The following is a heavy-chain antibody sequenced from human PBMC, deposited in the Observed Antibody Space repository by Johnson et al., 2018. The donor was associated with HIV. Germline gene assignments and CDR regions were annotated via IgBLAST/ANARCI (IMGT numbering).Heavy chain of an antibody. CDR3: ARAYYTFWSGYDAFDI. V-gene: IGHV3-30*02. Sequence: MSWVRQAPGKGLEWVSFIRYDGKDKYYADFVKGRFTISRDNAKNSLYLQMNSLRAEDTAVYYCARAYYTFWSGYDAFDIWGQGTMVTVSS. J-gene: IGHJ3*02. CDR2: IRYDGKDK. D-gene: IGHD3-3*01.